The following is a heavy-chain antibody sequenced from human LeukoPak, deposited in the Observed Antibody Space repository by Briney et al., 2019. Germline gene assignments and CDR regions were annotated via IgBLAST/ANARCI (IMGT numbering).Heavy chain of an antibody. CDR1: GFTFSSYA. V-gene: IGHV3-23*01. J-gene: IGHJ4*02. CDR2: ISGSGGST. CDR3: AKRWHYYDSSGYYYGDY. D-gene: IGHD3-22*01. Sequence: PGGSLRLSCAASGFTFSSYAMSWVRQAPGKGLEWVSAISGSGGSTYYADSVKGRFTISRDNSKNTLYLQMNSLRAEDTAVYYCAKRWHYYDSSGYYYGDYWGQGTLVTVSS.